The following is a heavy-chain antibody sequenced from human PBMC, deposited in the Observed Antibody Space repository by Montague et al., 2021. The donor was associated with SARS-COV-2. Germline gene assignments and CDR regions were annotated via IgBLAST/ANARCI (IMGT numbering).Heavy chain of an antibody. CDR1: GGSISSGGYY. D-gene: IGHD3-3*01. CDR3: ARVVTIFGVGDTFDY. J-gene: IGHJ4*02. V-gene: IGHV4-31*03. CDR2: IYYSGST. Sequence: TLSLTCTVSGGSISSGGYYRSWIRQHPGKGLEWIGYIYYSGSTYYNPSLKSRVTISVDTSKNQFSLKLSSVTAADTAVYYCARVVTIFGVGDTFDYWGQGTLVTVSS.